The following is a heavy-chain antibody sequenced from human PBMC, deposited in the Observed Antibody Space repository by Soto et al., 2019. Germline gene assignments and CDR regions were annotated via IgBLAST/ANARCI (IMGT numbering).Heavy chain of an antibody. D-gene: IGHD2-15*01. V-gene: IGHV5-51*03. CDR3: ARLGYCCGGSCYTAY. CDR2: IYPGDSDT. Sequence: EVQLVQSGAEVKKPGESLKISCKGSGYSFTSYWIGWVRQMPGKGLEWMGIIYPGDSDTRYSPSFQGQVTISADKSISTAYRQWSSLKASGTAMYYCARLGYCCGGSCYTAYWGQGTLVTVSS. CDR1: GYSFTSYW. J-gene: IGHJ4*02.